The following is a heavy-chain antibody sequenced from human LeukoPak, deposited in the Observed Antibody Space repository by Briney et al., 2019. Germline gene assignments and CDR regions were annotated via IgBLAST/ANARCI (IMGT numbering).Heavy chain of an antibody. CDR3: SRGGSPPEARGDVFDI. Sequence: GESVRLSCSASGFTFSSYWMHWVRQAPGKGLVWVSRLNGYGSKRRYSDSVKGRLTISRDNAKNSLYPQMNSLRAEDTAVYCCSRGGSPPEARGDVFDIWGQGTMVSVSS. D-gene: IGHD1-26*01. CDR2: LNGYGSKR. CDR1: GFTFSSYW. V-gene: IGHV3-74*01. J-gene: IGHJ3*02.